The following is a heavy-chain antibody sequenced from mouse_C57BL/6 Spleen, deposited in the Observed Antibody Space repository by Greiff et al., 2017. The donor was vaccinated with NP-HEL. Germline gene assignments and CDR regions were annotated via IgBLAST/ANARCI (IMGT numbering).Heavy chain of an antibody. D-gene: IGHD1-1*01. Sequence: VKLQESGPGLVQPSQSLSITCTVSGFSLTSYGVHWVRQSPGKGLEWLGVIWRGGSTDYNAAFMSRLSITKDNSKSQVFFKMNSLQADDTAIYYCAKTDYGSSYEAMDYWGQGTSVTVSS. CDR1: GFSLTSYG. CDR3: AKTDYGSSYEAMDY. V-gene: IGHV2-5*01. J-gene: IGHJ4*01. CDR2: IWRGGST.